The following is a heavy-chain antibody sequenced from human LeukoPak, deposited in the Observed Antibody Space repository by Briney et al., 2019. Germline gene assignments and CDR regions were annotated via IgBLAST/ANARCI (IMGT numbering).Heavy chain of an antibody. J-gene: IGHJ6*03. CDR1: GFTFSSYS. CDR2: ISSSSYI. CDR3: ARDAVAGTLRYYYYMDV. Sequence: GGSLRLSCAASGFTFSSYSMNWVRQAPGKGLEWVSSISSSSYIYYADSVKGRFTISRDNAKNSLCLQMNSLRAEDTAAYYCARDAVAGTLRYYYYMDVWGKGTTVTVSS. D-gene: IGHD6-19*01. V-gene: IGHV3-21*01.